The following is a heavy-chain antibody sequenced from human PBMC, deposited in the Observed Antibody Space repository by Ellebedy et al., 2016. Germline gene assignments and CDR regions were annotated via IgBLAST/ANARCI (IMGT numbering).Heavy chain of an antibody. CDR2: ISGSGGST. J-gene: IGHJ6*02. V-gene: IGHV3-23*01. D-gene: IGHD2-15*01. CDR1: GFTFSSYG. Sequence: GGSLRLSXAASGFTFSSYGMGWVRQAPGKGLEWVSAISGSGGSTYYADSVKGRFTISRDNSKNTLYLQMNSLRAEDTAVYYCARDGGRRNYYYYYGMDVWGQGTTVTVSS. CDR3: ARDGGRRNYYYYYGMDV.